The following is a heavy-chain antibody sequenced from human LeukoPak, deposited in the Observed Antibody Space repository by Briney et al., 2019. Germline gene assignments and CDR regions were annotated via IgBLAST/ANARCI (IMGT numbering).Heavy chain of an antibody. CDR3: AKAVSGYDSSGYHYTGPYYYGMDV. CDR2: INPNSGGT. CDR1: GGTFSGYA. V-gene: IGHV1-2*02. D-gene: IGHD3-22*01. Sequence: ASVKVSCKASGGTFSGYAISWVRQAPGQGLEWMGWINPNSGGTNYAQKFQGRVTMTRDTSISTAYMELSRLRSDDTAVYYCAKAVSGYDSSGYHYTGPYYYGMDVWGQGTTVTVSS. J-gene: IGHJ6*02.